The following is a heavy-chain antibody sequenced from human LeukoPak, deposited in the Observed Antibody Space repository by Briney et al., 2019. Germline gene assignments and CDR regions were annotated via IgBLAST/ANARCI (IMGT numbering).Heavy chain of an antibody. J-gene: IGHJ5*02. D-gene: IGHD3-10*01. V-gene: IGHV1-46*01. CDR2: INPSGGST. Sequence: ASVKVSCKASGYTFTSYYMHWVRQAPGQGLEWMGIINPSGGSTSYAQKFQGRVTMPRDMSTSTVYMELSSLRSEDTAVYYCARGRVTMVRGVMKDSWFDPWGQGTLVTVSS. CDR3: ARGRVTMVRGVMKDSWFDP. CDR1: GYTFTSYY.